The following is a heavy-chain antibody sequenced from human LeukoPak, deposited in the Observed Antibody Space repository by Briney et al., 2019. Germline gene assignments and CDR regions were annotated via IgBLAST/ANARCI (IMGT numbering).Heavy chain of an antibody. CDR1: GFTFSSYS. V-gene: IGHV3-21*01. J-gene: IGHJ4*02. CDR3: ARGSCSSTSCSQDF. CDR2: ISSSSSYI. Sequence: GSLRLSCAASGFTFSSYSMNWVRQAPGKGLEWVSSISSSSSYIYYADSVKGRFTISRDNAKNSLYLQMTSLRAEDTAVYYCARGSCSSTSCSQDFWGQGTLVTVSS. D-gene: IGHD2-2*01.